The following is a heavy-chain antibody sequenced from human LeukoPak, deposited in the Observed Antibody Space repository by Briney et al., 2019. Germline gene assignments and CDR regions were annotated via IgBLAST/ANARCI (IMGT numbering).Heavy chain of an antibody. CDR2: IIPIFGTA. CDR3: ARDAYYYDSSGYRPGSFDY. Sequence: SVKVSCKASGGTFSSYAISWVRQAPGQGLEWMGGIIPIFGTANYAQKFQGRVTITADESTSTAYMELSSLRSEDTAVYYCARDAYYYDSSGYRPGSFDYWGQGTLVTVSS. D-gene: IGHD3-22*01. V-gene: IGHV1-69*13. CDR1: GGTFSSYA. J-gene: IGHJ4*02.